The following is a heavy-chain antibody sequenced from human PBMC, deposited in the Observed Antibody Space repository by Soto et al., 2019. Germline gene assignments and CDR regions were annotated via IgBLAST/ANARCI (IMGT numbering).Heavy chain of an antibody. Sequence: PXGSLRLSCAASGFTFSSYSMSWVRQAPGKGLEWVSSISSSSSYIYYADSVKGRFTISRDNAKNSLYLQMNNLRAEDTAVYYCAREKAAGTVEAFDIWGQGSMVTVSS. CDR2: ISSSSSYI. V-gene: IGHV3-21*01. CDR1: GFTFSSYS. D-gene: IGHD6-13*01. CDR3: AREKAAGTVEAFDI. J-gene: IGHJ3*02.